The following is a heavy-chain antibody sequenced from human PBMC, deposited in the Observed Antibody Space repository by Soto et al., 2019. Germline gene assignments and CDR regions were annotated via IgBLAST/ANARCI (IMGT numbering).Heavy chain of an antibody. CDR2: INHLETT. CDR1: GASITYGGYS. CDR3: ARGGGSDSFDY. V-gene: IGHV4-30-2*01. Sequence: SETLSLTCTVSGASITYGGYSWSWIRQTPGKGLEWIGYINHLETTFYNPSFESRLTLSIDRAKNQFSLNLNSMSAADRAVYFCARGGGSDSFDYWGQGILVTVSS. D-gene: IGHD1-26*01. J-gene: IGHJ4*02.